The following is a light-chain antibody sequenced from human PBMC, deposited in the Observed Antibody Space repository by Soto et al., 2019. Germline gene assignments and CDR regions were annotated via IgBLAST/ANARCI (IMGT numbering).Light chain of an antibody. CDR2: EVS. V-gene: IGLV2-8*01. Sequence: QSVLTQPPSASGSPGQSVAISCTGTSSDVGGYNFVSWYQQHPGKAPKVLIYEVSKRASGVPDRFSGSKSGNTASLTVSGLQAEDEADYYCSSYAGSNNLVFGTGTKVTVL. CDR3: SSYAGSNNLV. J-gene: IGLJ1*01. CDR1: SSDVGGYNF.